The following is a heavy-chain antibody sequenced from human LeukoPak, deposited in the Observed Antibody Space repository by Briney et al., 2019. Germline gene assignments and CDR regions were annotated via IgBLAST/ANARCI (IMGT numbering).Heavy chain of an antibody. CDR3: ATVPPAIPNWFDP. CDR2: INLNSGGT. Sequence: GASVKVSCKASGYTFTGYYMHWVRQAPGQGLEWMGWINLNSGGTNYAQKFQSRVTMTRDTSISTAYMELSRLRSDDTAVYYCATVPPAIPNWFDPWGQGTLVTVSS. J-gene: IGHJ5*02. CDR1: GYTFTGYY. D-gene: IGHD2-2*02. V-gene: IGHV1-2*02.